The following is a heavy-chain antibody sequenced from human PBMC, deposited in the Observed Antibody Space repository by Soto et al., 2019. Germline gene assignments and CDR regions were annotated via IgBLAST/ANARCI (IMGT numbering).Heavy chain of an antibody. CDR1: GYTFTGYY. D-gene: IGHD6-19*01. CDR3: ARDNSSGWSPGKDY. J-gene: IGHJ4*02. Sequence: ASVKVSCKASGYTFTGYYMHWLRQAPGQGLEWMGWINPNSGGTNYAKKFKGRVTMTRDTSISTAYMELSRLRSDDTAVYYCARDNSSGWSPGKDYWGQGTMVTVSS. V-gene: IGHV1-2*02. CDR2: INPNSGGT.